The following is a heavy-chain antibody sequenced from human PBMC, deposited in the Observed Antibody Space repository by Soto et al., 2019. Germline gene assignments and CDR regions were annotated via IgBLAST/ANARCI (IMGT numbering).Heavy chain of an antibody. CDR3: ASEGNSYARYYYGMDV. V-gene: IGHV3-7*01. CDR2: IKQDGSEK. Sequence: PGGSLRLSCAASGFTFSSYWMSWVRQAPGKGLEWVANIKQDGSEKYYVDSVKGRFTISRDNAKNSLYLQMNSLRAEDTAVYYCASEGNSYARYYYGMDVWGQGTTVTVSS. CDR1: GFTFSSYW. J-gene: IGHJ6*02. D-gene: IGHD5-18*01.